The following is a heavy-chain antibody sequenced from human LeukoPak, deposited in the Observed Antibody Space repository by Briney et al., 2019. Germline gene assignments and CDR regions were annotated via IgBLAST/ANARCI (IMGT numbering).Heavy chain of an antibody. CDR1: GYSFTSYW. Sequence: GESLKISYKCCGYSFTSYWIGWARHMPAKVLEWMGIIYPGDSGNRYGPSFQGQGTISDDQSISTADLLWSNMKASDTAMYYCARRSENVYLSNTSCYLPQIWFDPWGQGTLVTVSS. J-gene: IGHJ5*02. D-gene: IGHD2-2*01. CDR3: ARRSENVYLSNTSCYLPQIWFDP. CDR2: IYPGDSGN. V-gene: IGHV5-51*01.